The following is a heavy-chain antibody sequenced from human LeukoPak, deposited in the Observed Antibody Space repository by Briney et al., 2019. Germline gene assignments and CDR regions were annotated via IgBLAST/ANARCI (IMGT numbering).Heavy chain of an antibody. CDR1: GGSISSYF. J-gene: IGHJ4*02. D-gene: IGHD6-19*01. CDR3: ARIDRAVAGTIDY. Sequence: SETQSLTCTVSGGSISSYFWSWIRQPPGKGLEWIGYIYYSGSTNYNPSLKSRVTMSVDTSKNQFSLRLSSVTAADTAVYHCARIDRAVAGTIDYWGQGTLVTVSS. V-gene: IGHV4-59*08. CDR2: IYYSGST.